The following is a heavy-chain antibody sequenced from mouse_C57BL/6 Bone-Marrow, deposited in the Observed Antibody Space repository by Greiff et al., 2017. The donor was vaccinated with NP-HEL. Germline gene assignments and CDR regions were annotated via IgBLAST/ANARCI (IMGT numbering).Heavy chain of an antibody. CDR1: GYTFTSYW. CDR3: AIPLYYGNPYWYFDV. V-gene: IGHV1-53*01. D-gene: IGHD2-1*01. Sequence: QVQLQQPGTELVKPGASVKLSCKASGYTFTSYWMHWVKQRPGQGLEWIGNINPSNGGTNYNEKFKSKATLTVYKSSSTAYMQLSSLTSEDSAVYYCAIPLYYGNPYWYFDVWGTGTTVTVSS. J-gene: IGHJ1*03. CDR2: INPSNGGT.